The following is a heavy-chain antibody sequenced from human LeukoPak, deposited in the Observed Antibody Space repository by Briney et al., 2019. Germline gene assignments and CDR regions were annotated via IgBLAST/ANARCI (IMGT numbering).Heavy chain of an antibody. CDR3: ARQGGITMIVVLITDAFDI. D-gene: IGHD3-22*01. V-gene: IGHV4-39*01. CDR2: IYYSGST. J-gene: IGHJ3*02. Sequence: SETLSLTCIVSDGSISSSSYYWGWIRQPPGKGLEWIGNIYYSGSTYYNPSLRSRVNISVDTSKNQFSLKLSSVTAADTAVYYCARQGGITMIVVLITDAFDIWGQGTMVTVSS. CDR1: DGSISSSSYY.